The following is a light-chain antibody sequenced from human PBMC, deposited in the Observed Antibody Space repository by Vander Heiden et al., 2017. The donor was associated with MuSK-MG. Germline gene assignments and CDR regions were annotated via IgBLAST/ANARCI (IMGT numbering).Light chain of an antibody. CDR1: QSISSSY. Sequence: ELELTQSPGSLSLSPGERATLSCRASQSISSSYLAWYQQKPGQALRLLIYGASSRATGIPDRFSGSGSGTDFTLTISRLEPEDFAVYYCQQYGSSFTFGPGTNVDIK. CDR3: QQYGSSFT. J-gene: IGKJ3*01. CDR2: GAS. V-gene: IGKV3-20*01.